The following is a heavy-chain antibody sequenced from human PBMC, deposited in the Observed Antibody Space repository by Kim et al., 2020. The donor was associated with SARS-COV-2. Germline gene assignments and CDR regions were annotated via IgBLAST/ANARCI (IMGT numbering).Heavy chain of an antibody. CDR3: ARGGRPAYYYYGMDV. Sequence: NPARKTRVAMSVDTSKNQFSRNLTSVTAADTAVYYCARGGRPAYYYYGMDVWGQGTTVTVSS. J-gene: IGHJ6*02. D-gene: IGHD3-16*01. V-gene: IGHV4-4*07.